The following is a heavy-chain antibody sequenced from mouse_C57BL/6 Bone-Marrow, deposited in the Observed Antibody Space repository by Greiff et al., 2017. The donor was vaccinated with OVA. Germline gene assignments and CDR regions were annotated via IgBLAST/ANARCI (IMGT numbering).Heavy chain of an antibody. CDR1: GYTFTNYW. CDR2: IYPGGGYT. D-gene: IGHD2-4*01. CDR3: ARSYDYDGYWYFDV. J-gene: IGHJ1*03. V-gene: IGHV1-63*01. Sequence: LVESGAELVRPGTSVKMSCKASGYTFTNYWIGWAKQRPGHGLEWIGDIYPGGGYTNYNEKFKGKATLTADKSSSTAYMQFSSLTSEDSAIYYCARSYDYDGYWYFDVWGTGTTVTVSS.